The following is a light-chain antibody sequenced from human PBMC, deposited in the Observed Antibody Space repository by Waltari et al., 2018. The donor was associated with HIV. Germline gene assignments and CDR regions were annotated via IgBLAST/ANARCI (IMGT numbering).Light chain of an antibody. Sequence: QSVLTQPPSASGTPGQRVTISCSGSSSNIGTKTVNWYQQLPGPAPKFLMYGNHVRPSGVPDRFSGSKSGTSASLAISGLRSEDEADYYCAAWDDSLNAWVFGGGTKVTVL. V-gene: IGLV1-44*01. CDR2: GNH. CDR3: AAWDDSLNAWV. CDR1: SSNIGTKT. J-gene: IGLJ3*02.